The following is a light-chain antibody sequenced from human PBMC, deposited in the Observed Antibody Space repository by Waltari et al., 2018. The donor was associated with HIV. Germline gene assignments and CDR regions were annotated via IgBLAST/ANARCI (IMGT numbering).Light chain of an antibody. Sequence: QSALTQPASVSGSPGQSITISCTGTSSDVGVYNYVSWYQQHPGKAPKLMIYDVSNRPSGISNSLSGSKSGNTASRTISGPQAEDEADYYCSSYTSSNTLPYVFGTGSKVNVL. CDR3: SSYTSSNTLPYV. J-gene: IGLJ1*01. V-gene: IGLV2-14*03. CDR2: DVS. CDR1: SSDVGVYNY.